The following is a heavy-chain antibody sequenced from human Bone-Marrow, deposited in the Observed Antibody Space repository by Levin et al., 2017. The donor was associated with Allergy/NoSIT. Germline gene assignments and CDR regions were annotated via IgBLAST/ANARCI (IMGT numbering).Heavy chain of an antibody. CDR3: ARDTMATIGSPRGFDY. V-gene: IGHV3-66*01. J-gene: IGHJ4*02. CDR2: IYSGGST. CDR1: GFTVSSNY. Sequence: GGSLRLSCAASGFTVSSNYMSWVRQAPGKGLEWVSVIYSGGSTYYADSVKGRFTISRDNSKNTLYLQMNSLRAEDTAVYYCARDTMATIGSPRGFDYWGQGTLVTVSS. D-gene: IGHD5-24*01.